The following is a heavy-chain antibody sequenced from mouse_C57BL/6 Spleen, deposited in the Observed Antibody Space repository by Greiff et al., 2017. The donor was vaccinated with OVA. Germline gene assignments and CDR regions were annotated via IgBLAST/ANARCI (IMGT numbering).Heavy chain of an antibody. D-gene: IGHD1-1*01. V-gene: IGHV5-4*01. CDR3: ARDPGLAYYGSSYWYFDV. CDR2: ISDGGSYT. CDR1: GFTFSSYA. Sequence: EVQVVESGGGLVKPGGSLKLSCAASGFTFSSYAMSWVRQTPEKRLEWVATISDGGSYTYYPDNVKGRFTISRDNAKNNLYLQMSHLKSEDTAMYYCARDPGLAYYGSSYWYFDVWGTGTTVTVSS. J-gene: IGHJ1*03.